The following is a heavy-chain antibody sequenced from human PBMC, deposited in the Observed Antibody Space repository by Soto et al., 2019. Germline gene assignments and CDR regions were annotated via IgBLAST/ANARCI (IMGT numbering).Heavy chain of an antibody. CDR2: INSAGSST. D-gene: IGHD6-19*01. Sequence: VQLVESGGGLVQPGGSLRLSCAASGFTFSSYWMHWVRQAPGKGLVWVSRINSAGSSTTYADSVKGRFTISRDNAKNTLYLQMNSLRAEDTAVYYCARDQSVAGPTTLFDPWGQGTLVTVSS. CDR1: GFTFSSYW. CDR3: ARDQSVAGPTTLFDP. V-gene: IGHV3-74*01. J-gene: IGHJ5*02.